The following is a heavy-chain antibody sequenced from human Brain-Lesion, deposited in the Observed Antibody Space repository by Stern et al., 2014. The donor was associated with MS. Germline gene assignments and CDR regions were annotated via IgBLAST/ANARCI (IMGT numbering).Heavy chain of an antibody. CDR3: ARGRVVPGFQYYATDV. CDR2: IFNSGST. J-gene: IGHJ6*02. V-gene: IGHV4-61*02. Sequence: QVQLQESGPGLVKPSQTLSLSCTVSGGSISSGGYYWSWIRQPAGKGLEWIGRIFNSGSTSYNPPRKSRVTISIDTSKTQFSLRLNPMTAADTAVYYCARGRVVPGFQYYATDVWGQGTTVIVSS. D-gene: IGHD2-2*01. CDR1: GGSISSGGYY.